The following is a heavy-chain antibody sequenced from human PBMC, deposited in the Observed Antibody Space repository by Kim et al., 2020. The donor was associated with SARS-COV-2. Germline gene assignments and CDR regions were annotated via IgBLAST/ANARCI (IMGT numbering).Heavy chain of an antibody. CDR1: GYTFTGYY. CDR3: AIDSERDSSGWYGNGFDP. J-gene: IGHJ5*02. CDR2: INPNSGGT. V-gene: IGHV1-2*02. D-gene: IGHD6-19*01. Sequence: ASVKVSCKASGYTFTGYYMHWVRQAPGQGLEWMGWINPNSGGTNYAQNFQGRVTKTRDTTISTAYIELTRLKSDDKAVYYCAIDSERDSSGWYGNGFDPW.